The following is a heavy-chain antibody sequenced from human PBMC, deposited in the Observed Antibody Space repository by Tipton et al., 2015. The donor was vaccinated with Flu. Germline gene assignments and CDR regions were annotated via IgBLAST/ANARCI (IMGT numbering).Heavy chain of an antibody. CDR2: ISAYNGNT. CDR3: AREGESGITILGVVTSGYFAY. D-gene: IGHD3-3*01. V-gene: IGHV1-18*01. CDR1: GYTFTSYG. Sequence: QLVQPGAEVKKPGASVKVSCKASGYTFTSYGISWVRQAPGQGLEWMGWISAYNGNTNYAQKLQGRVTMTTDTSTSTAYMELRSLRSDDTAVYYCAREGESGITILGVVTSGYFAYWGQGTLVTVSS. J-gene: IGHJ4*02.